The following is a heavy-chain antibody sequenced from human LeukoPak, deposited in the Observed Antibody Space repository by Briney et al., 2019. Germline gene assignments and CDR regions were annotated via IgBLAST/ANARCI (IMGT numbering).Heavy chain of an antibody. CDR1: GFTFNTYA. J-gene: IGHJ4*02. V-gene: IGHV3-23*01. CDR3: ATDGGDVSLNY. Sequence: PGGSLRLSCVGSGFTFNTYALTWVRQAPGKGLEWLSLVNRGSATYYADSVRGRFTISRDNSKNTLYLQMSSLRAEDTAVYFCATDGGDVSLNYWGQGSLVTVSS. CDR2: VNRGSAT. D-gene: IGHD2-21*02.